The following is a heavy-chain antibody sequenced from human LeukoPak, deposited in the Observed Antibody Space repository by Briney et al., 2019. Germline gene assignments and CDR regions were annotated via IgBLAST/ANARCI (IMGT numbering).Heavy chain of an antibody. Sequence: SETLSLTCTVSGGSISSSSYYWSWIRQPPGKGLEWIGYIYYSGSTNYNPSLKSRVTISVDTSKNQFSLKLSSVTAADTAVYYCARIAAAEYYYGMDVWGQGTTVTVSS. CDR1: GGSISSSSYY. D-gene: IGHD6-13*01. CDR3: ARIAAAEYYYGMDV. V-gene: IGHV4-61*01. J-gene: IGHJ6*02. CDR2: IYYSGST.